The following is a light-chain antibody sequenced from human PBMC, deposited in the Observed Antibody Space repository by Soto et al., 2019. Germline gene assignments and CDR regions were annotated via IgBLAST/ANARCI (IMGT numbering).Light chain of an antibody. J-gene: IGLJ2*01. CDR1: SSDVGGYNY. V-gene: IGLV2-14*01. CDR2: DVS. Sequence: QSVLTQPASVSGSPGQSITISCTGTSSDVGGYNYVSWYQQHPGKAPKLMIYDVSNRPSGVSNRFSGSKSGNTASLTISGLQPEDEADYYCSSYRSSSTPVVFGGGTQLTVL. CDR3: SSYRSSSTPVV.